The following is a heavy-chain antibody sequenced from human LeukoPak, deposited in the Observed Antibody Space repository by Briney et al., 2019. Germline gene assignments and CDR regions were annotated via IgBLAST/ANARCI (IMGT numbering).Heavy chain of an antibody. D-gene: IGHD1-26*01. CDR3: ARELREHGVFDI. Sequence: GGSLRLSCAASGFTFSSYAMSWVRQAPGKGLEWVSEIYSDGSTYYAASVKGRFSISRHNSKNTVYLQMNSLRAEDTAVYYCARELREHGVFDIWGQGTMVTVSS. J-gene: IGHJ3*02. CDR2: IYSDGST. V-gene: IGHV3-53*01. CDR1: GFTFSSYA.